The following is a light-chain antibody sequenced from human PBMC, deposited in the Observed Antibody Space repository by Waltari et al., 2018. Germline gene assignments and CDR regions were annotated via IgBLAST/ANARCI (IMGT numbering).Light chain of an antibody. V-gene: IGKV3-11*01. Sequence: IMLTQSPATLSLSPGERATLSCRTSQSVSSYLAWFQQKPGQAPRLLIYGTSNRATGIPARFSGSGSGTDFTLTISSLEPEDSAVYYCQQRSHWRTFGQGTKVEIK. J-gene: IGKJ1*01. CDR1: QSVSSY. CDR3: QQRSHWRT. CDR2: GTS.